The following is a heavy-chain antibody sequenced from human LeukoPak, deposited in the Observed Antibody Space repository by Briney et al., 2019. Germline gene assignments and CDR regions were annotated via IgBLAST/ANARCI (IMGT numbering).Heavy chain of an antibody. CDR1: SASITSSPYY. CDR3: ARYTRRYYFDY. D-gene: IGHD2-2*01. V-gene: IGHV4-61*01. Sequence: SETLSLTCTVSSASITSSPYYWSWIRQPPGKGLEWIGYIYYSGSTNYNPSLKSRVTISVDTSKNQFSLKLSSVTAADTAVYYCARYTRRYYFDYWGQGTLVTVSS. J-gene: IGHJ4*02. CDR2: IYYSGST.